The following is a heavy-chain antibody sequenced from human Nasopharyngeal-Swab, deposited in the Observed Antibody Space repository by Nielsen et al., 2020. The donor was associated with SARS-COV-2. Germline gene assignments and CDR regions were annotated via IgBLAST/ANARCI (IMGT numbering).Heavy chain of an antibody. CDR1: GGSISSGSYY. CDR2: IYISGST. Sequence: SETLSLTCTVSGGSISSGSYYWSWIRQPAGKGLEWIGRIYISGSTNYNPSLKRRVTISVDTSKNQFSLKLSSVTAADTAVYYCASTAMGIGIGSEYYFDYWGQGTLVTVSS. D-gene: IGHD5-18*01. V-gene: IGHV4-61*02. CDR3: ASTAMGIGIGSEYYFDY. J-gene: IGHJ4*02.